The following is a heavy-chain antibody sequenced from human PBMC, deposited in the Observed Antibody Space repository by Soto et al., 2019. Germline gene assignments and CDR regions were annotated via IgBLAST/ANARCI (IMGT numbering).Heavy chain of an antibody. J-gene: IGHJ4*02. CDR2: IRGSGSST. V-gene: IGHV3-23*01. Sequence: EVQLLESGGGLVQPGGSLRLSCAASGFTFSNYAMSWVRQAPGKGLEWVSAIRGSGSSTYYGDSVKGRFTISRDNSKNTLFLQMNSLRAEDTAVYYCAKDLRGHDSNFDYWGQGTLVTVSS. CDR3: AKDLRGHDSNFDY. D-gene: IGHD3-3*01. CDR1: GFTFSNYA.